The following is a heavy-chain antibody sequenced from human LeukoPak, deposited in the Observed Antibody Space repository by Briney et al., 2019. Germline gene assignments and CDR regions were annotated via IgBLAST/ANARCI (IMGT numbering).Heavy chain of an antibody. CDR2: ISSSSSYI. CDR1: GFTFSSYS. Sequence: GGSLRLSCAASGFTFSSYSMNWVRQAPGKGLEWVSSISSSSSYIYYADSVKGRFTISRDNAKNSLYLQMNSLRAEDTAVYYCARDYVDTPMVFDYWGQGTLVTVSS. CDR3: ARDYVDTPMVFDY. V-gene: IGHV3-21*01. J-gene: IGHJ4*02. D-gene: IGHD5-18*01.